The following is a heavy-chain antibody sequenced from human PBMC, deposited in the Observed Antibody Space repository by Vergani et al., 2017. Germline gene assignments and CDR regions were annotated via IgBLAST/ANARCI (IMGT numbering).Heavy chain of an antibody. CDR1: GFTFSSYS. CDR2: ISSSSSYI. Sequence: ELQLVESGGGLVKPGGSLRLSCAASGFTFSSYSMNWVRQAPGKGLEWVSSISSSSSYIYYADSVKGRFTISRDNAKNSLYLQMNSLRAEDTAVYYCARDNDSSGYYYGYYYYGMDVWGQGTTVTVSS. V-gene: IGHV3-21*01. CDR3: ARDNDSSGYYYGYYYYGMDV. D-gene: IGHD3-22*01. J-gene: IGHJ6*02.